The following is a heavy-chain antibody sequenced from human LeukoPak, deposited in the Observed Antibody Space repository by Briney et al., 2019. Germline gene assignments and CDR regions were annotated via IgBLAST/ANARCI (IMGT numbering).Heavy chain of an antibody. CDR1: GGSISTYY. CDR3: ARAPDYDSSGQDAFDI. CDR2: VYYSGAT. J-gene: IGHJ3*02. Sequence: SETLSLTCTVSGGSISTYYWSWIRQPPGGGLGWIGYVYYSGATYYNPSLKGRVTMSLDTPKTQFSLRLSSVTAADTAVYYCARAPDYDSSGQDAFDIWGPGTLLTVSS. D-gene: IGHD3-22*01. V-gene: IGHV4-59*01.